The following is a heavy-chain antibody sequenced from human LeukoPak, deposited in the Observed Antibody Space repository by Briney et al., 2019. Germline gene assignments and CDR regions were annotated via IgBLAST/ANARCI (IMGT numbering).Heavy chain of an antibody. J-gene: IGHJ4*02. D-gene: IGHD3-22*01. CDR3: ARAIPYSDTSGYDY. CDR1: GYTFTSYG. CDR2: IGAYNGNT. Sequence: GASVKVSCKASGYTFTSYGISWVRQAPGQGLEWMGWIGAYNGNTNYAQKLQGRVTMTTDTSTSTAYMELRSLRSDDTAMYYCARAIPYSDTSGYDYWGQGTLVTVSS. V-gene: IGHV1-18*01.